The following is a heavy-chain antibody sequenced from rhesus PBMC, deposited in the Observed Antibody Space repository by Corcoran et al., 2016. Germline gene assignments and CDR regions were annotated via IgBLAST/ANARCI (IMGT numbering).Heavy chain of an antibody. CDR3: ARGRGFGGTMGAFDF. Sequence: QVQLQESGPGLVKPSETLSLTCAVSGYSITSGYGWSWIRQTPGKGLEWIGFIGVSSGTTKYNPSLKSRVTISKDPSKNQFSLNLYSLTAADMAVYYCARGRGFGGTMGAFDFWGQGLRVTVSS. V-gene: IGHV4-127*01. CDR1: GYSITSGYG. D-gene: IGHD1-20*01. CDR2: IGVSSGTT. J-gene: IGHJ3*01.